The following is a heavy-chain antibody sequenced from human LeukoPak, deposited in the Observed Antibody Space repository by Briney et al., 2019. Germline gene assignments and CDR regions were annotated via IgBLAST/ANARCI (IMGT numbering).Heavy chain of an antibody. D-gene: IGHD3-22*01. Sequence: PSETLSLTCTVSGGSISSYYWSWIRQPPGKGLEWIGYVYYSGSTNYNPSLKSRVTISVDTSKNQFYLKLSSVTAADTAVYYCARADYYYGTSGYYWFDPWGQGTLVTVSS. CDR3: ARADYYYGTSGYYWFDP. CDR2: VYYSGST. V-gene: IGHV4-59*01. J-gene: IGHJ5*02. CDR1: GGSISSYY.